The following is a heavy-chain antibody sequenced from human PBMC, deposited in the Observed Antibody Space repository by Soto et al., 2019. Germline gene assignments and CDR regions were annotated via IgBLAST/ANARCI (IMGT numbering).Heavy chain of an antibody. CDR2: FNAGNGNT. Sequence: QVQLVQSGAEEKKPGASVKVSCKASGYTFTSYAMHWVRQAPGQRLEWMGWFNAGNGNTKYSQKFQGRVTITRDTSASTAYMALRSLRSEDTAVYYCARSIVVVTALDYWGQGTLVTVSS. D-gene: IGHD2-21*02. CDR1: GYTFTSYA. J-gene: IGHJ4*02. CDR3: ARSIVVVTALDY. V-gene: IGHV1-3*05.